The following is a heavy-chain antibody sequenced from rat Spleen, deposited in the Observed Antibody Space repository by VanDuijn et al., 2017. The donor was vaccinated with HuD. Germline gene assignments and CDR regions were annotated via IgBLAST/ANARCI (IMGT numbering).Heavy chain of an antibody. V-gene: IGHV5-25*01. CDR3: ASRDY. CDR2: INSDGDNT. J-gene: IGHJ2*01. CDR1: GFTFSNYD. Sequence: EVQLVESGGGLVQPGRSLKLSCAASGFTFSNYDMAWVRQAPTKGLEWIASINSDGDNTYYRDSVKGRFTISRDNAKSTLYLQMDSLRSEDTATYYCASRDYWGQGVMVTVSS.